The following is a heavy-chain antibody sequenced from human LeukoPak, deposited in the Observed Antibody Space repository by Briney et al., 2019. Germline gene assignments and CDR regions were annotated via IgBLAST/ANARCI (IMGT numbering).Heavy chain of an antibody. D-gene: IGHD6-13*01. CDR3: ARQQPALGYGMDV. J-gene: IGHJ6*02. CDR2: IYYSGST. CDR1: GGSIRSDY. V-gene: IGHV4-39*01. Sequence: SETLSLTCIVSGGSIRSDYWGWIRQPPGKGLEWIGSIYYSGSTYYNPSLKSRVTISVDTSKNQFSLKLSSVTAADTAVYYCARQQPALGYGMDVWGQGTTVTVSS.